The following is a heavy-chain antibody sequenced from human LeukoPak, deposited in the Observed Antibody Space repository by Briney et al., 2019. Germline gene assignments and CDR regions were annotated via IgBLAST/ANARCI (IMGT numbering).Heavy chain of an antibody. V-gene: IGHV4-59*12. CDR2: IYYSGSK. CDR1: GGSIRSYY. D-gene: IGHD3-22*01. J-gene: IGHJ4*02. CDR3: ASRGLDSSGYYYDY. Sequence: SETLSLTCTVSGGSIRSYYWIWLRQPPGKGLEWIGYIYYSGSKNYKPSLKSLVNISVDTSKNQFSLKLSSVTAADTAVYYCASRGLDSSGYYYDYWGQGTLVTVSS.